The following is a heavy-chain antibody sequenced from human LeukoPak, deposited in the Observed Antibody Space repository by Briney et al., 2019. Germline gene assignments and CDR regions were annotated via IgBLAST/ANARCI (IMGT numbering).Heavy chain of an antibody. CDR2: IKQDGSEK. CDR1: GFTFSSYW. Sequence: GGSLRLSCAASGFTFSSYWMSWVRQAPGKGLEWVANIKQDGSEKYYVDSVKGRFTISRDNAKNSLYLQMNSLRAEDTAVYYCAKWGTVTTKPFDYWGQGTLVTVSS. D-gene: IGHD4-17*01. V-gene: IGHV3-7*03. J-gene: IGHJ4*02. CDR3: AKWGTVTTKPFDY.